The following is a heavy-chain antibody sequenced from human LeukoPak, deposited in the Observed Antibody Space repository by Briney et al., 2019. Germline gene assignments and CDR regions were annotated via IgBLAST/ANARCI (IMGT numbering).Heavy chain of an antibody. CDR2: ISGSGDST. CDR3: AKDRDVYLWGSAIDY. V-gene: IGHV3-23*01. CDR1: GFTFSNYA. Sequence: GGSLRLSCAASGFTFSNYAMSWVRQAPGKGLEWVSDISGSGDSTYFADSVKGRFTLFRDKSKSTLYLQMKTLRAADTAVYYCAKDRDVYLWGSAIDYWGQGTLVTVSS. D-gene: IGHD3-16*01. J-gene: IGHJ4*02.